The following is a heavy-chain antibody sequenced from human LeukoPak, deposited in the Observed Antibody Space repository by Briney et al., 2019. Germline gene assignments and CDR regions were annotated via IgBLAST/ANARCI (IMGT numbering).Heavy chain of an antibody. J-gene: IGHJ4*02. V-gene: IGHV3-30*18. CDR3: AKVRPGYDSSGPFDY. CDR1: GFTFSSYG. D-gene: IGHD3-22*01. CDR2: ISYDGSNK. Sequence: GGSLRLSCAASGFTFSSYGMHWVRQAPGKGLEWVAVISYDGSNKYYADSVKGRFTISRDNSKNTLYLQMNSLRAEDTAVYYCAKVRPGYDSSGPFDYWGQGTLVTVSS.